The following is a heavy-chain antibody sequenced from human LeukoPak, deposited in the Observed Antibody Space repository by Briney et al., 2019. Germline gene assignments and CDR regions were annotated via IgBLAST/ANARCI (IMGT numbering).Heavy chain of an antibody. V-gene: IGHV3-23*01. D-gene: IGHD2-21*02. CDR2: ISGSGGST. Sequence: GGSLRLSCAASGFTFSSYAMSWVRQAPGKGLEWVSAISGSGGSTYYADSVKGRFTISRDNAKNSLFLQMNSLRAEDTAIYYCARLVVVTAKNYYFDYWGQGTLVTVSS. CDR3: ARLVVVTAKNYYFDY. J-gene: IGHJ4*02. CDR1: GFTFSSYA.